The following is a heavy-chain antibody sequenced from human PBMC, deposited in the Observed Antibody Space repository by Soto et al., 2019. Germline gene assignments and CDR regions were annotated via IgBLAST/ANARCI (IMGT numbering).Heavy chain of an antibody. Sequence: QEHLVESGGGLVEPGGSLRLSCAASGFNLNDYYMSLIRQAPGKGLEYIAYISSLNQYNNYADSVKGRFTISIDNAKNSLELQMRSLRSEDTAVYYGVRLVSRRYFDFWGRGTLVSVSS. CDR3: VRLVSRRYFDF. CDR2: ISSLNQYN. CDR1: GFNLNDYY. D-gene: IGHD3-9*01. J-gene: IGHJ4*02. V-gene: IGHV3-11*06.